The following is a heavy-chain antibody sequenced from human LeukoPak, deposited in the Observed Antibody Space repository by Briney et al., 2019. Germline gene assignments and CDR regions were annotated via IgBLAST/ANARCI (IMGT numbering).Heavy chain of an antibody. J-gene: IGHJ1*01. V-gene: IGHV4-39*01. CDR2: IYYSGST. CDR3: ARHAYCGGDCKESLPEYFQH. Sequence: PETLSLTCTVSGGSISSSSYYWGWIRQPPGKELEWIGSIYYSGSTYYNPSLKSRVTISVDTSKNQFSLKLSSVTAADTAAYYCARHAYCGGDCKESLPEYFQHWGQGTLVTVSS. CDR1: GGSISSSSYY. D-gene: IGHD2-21*02.